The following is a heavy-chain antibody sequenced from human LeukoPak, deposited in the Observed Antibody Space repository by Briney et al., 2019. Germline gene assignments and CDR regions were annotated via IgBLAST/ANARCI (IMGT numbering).Heavy chain of an antibody. CDR2: ISGSGGST. CDR1: GFTFSSYA. Sequence: GGSLRLSCAASGFTFSSYAMSWVRQAPGKGLEWVSAISGSGGSTYYADSVKGRFTIPRDNSKNTLYLQMNSLRAEDAAVYYCVLRGYYDILTGYSYFDYWGQGTLVTVSS. J-gene: IGHJ4*02. D-gene: IGHD3-9*01. V-gene: IGHV3-23*01. CDR3: VLRGYYDILTGYSYFDY.